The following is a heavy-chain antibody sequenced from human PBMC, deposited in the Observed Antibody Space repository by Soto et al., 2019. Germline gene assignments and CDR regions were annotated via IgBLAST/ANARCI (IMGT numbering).Heavy chain of an antibody. V-gene: IGHV3-53*01. CDR1: GFTVNSNY. J-gene: IGHJ6*02. CDR2: IYSDGST. CDR3: ASQYSSGWFYYYGMDV. Sequence: GSLRLSCAASGFTVNSNYMSWVRQAPGKGLEWVSVIYSDGSTYYADSVKGRFTISRDTSKNTLYLQMNSLRAEDTAVYYCASQYSSGWFYYYGMDVWGQGTTVTVSS. D-gene: IGHD6-19*01.